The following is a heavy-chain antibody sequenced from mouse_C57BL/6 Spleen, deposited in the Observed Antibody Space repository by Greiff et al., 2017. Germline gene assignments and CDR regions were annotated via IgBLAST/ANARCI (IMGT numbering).Heavy chain of an antibody. Sequence: DVQLVESGGGLVKPGGSLKLSCAASGFTFSSYAMSWVRQTPEKRLEWVASISDGGSYTYYADNVKGRFTISRDNAKNNLYLQMSHLKSEDTAMYYCARDYDYACYFDYWGQGTTLTVSS. CDR3: ARDYDYACYFDY. CDR1: GFTFSSYA. D-gene: IGHD2-4*01. CDR2: ISDGGSYT. J-gene: IGHJ2*01. V-gene: IGHV5-4*01.